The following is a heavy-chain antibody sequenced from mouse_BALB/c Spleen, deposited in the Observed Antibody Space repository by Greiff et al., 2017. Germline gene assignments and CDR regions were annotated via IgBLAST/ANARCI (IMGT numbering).Heavy chain of an antibody. Sequence: EVNLVESGGGLVKPGGSLKLSCAASGFTFSSYAMSWVRQTPEKRLEWVATISSGGSYTYYPDSVKGRFTISRDNAKNTLYLQMSSLRSEDTAMYYCARTGTYFDVWGAGTTVTVSS. V-gene: IGHV5-9-3*01. CDR2: ISSGGSYT. J-gene: IGHJ1*01. D-gene: IGHD4-1*01. CDR3: ARTGTYFDV. CDR1: GFTFSSYA.